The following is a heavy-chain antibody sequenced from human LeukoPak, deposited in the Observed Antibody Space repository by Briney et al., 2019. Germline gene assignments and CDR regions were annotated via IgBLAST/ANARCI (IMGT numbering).Heavy chain of an antibody. CDR2: ISNVIETI. CDR1: GFIFSSHS. V-gene: IGHV3-48*01. Sequence: GGSLRLSCPASGFIFSSHSMNWVRQAPGKGLEWVSYISNVIETIYYADSVKGRFTISRDNAHNSLYLQMNSLRVEDTAVYCCARVRQGYYMDVWGKGTAVTVSS. CDR3: ARVRQGYYMDV. J-gene: IGHJ6*03.